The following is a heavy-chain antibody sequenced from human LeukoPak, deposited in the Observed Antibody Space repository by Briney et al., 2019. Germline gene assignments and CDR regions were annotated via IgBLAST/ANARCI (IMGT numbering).Heavy chain of an antibody. CDR2: INSDGSIT. CDR3: ASMSSGWYDFDY. CDR1: GFTFSTYW. J-gene: IGHJ4*02. D-gene: IGHD6-19*01. V-gene: IGHV3-74*01. Sequence: GGSLRLSCAASGFTFSTYWMHWVRQAPVKGLVWVSRINSDGSITNYADSVKGRFTISRDNAKKTLYLQMNSLRAEDTAVYYCASMSSGWYDFDYWGQGTLVTVSS.